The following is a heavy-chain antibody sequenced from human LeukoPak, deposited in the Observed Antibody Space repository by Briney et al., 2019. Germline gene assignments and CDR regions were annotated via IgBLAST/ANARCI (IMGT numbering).Heavy chain of an antibody. V-gene: IGHV1-2*02. D-gene: IGHD6-6*01. Sequence: ASVKVSCKASGYAFSGYYIHWVRQAPGQGLEWMGWINPNSGDTNYAQQFRGRVTMTRDTSISTAYMELRSLRYDDTAVYYCARDGIAARPGYWGQGTLVIVSS. CDR2: INPNSGDT. J-gene: IGHJ4*02. CDR1: GYAFSGYY. CDR3: ARDGIAARPGY.